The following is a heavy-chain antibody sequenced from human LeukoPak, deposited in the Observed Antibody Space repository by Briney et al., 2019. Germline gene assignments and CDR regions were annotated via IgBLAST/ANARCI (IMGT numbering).Heavy chain of an antibody. CDR2: IKQDGSEK. Sequence: PGGSLRLSCAASGFTFSSYWMSWVRQAPGKGLECVANIKQDGSEKYYVDSVKGRFTISRDNAKNSLYLQMNSLRAEDTAVYYCARGRVDYYDSSGYYYVDYFDYWGQGTLVTVSS. CDR3: ARGRVDYYDSSGYYYVDYFDY. CDR1: GFTFSSYW. J-gene: IGHJ4*02. D-gene: IGHD3-22*01. V-gene: IGHV3-7*01.